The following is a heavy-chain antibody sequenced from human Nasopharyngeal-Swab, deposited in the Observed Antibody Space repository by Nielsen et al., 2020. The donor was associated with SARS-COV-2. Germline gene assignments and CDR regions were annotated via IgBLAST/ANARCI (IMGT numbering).Heavy chain of an antibody. V-gene: IGHV3-9*01. D-gene: IGHD6-6*01. CDR2: ISWNSGSV. CDR3: AKDIAARPFFFYYYGMDV. J-gene: IGHJ6*02. Sequence: WIRQPPGKGLEWVSGISWNSGSVGYADSVKGRFTISRDNAKNSLYLQMNSLRAEDTALYYCAKDIAARPFFFYYYGMDVWGQGTTVTVSS.